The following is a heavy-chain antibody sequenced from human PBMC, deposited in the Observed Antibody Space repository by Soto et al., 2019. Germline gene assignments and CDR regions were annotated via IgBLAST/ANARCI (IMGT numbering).Heavy chain of an antibody. CDR1: GFTFSSYA. J-gene: IGHJ4*02. D-gene: IGHD6-6*01. CDR3: AKDLEYSSSSSLDY. CDR2: ISGSGGST. Sequence: LRLSCAASGFTFSSYAMSWVRQAPGKGLEWVSAISGSGGSTYYADSVKGRFTISRDNSKNTLYLQMNSLRAEDTAVYYCAKDLEYSSSSSLDYWGQGTLVTVS. V-gene: IGHV3-23*01.